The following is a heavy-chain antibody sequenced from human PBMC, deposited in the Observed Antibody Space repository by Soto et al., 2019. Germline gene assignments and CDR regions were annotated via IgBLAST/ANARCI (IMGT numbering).Heavy chain of an antibody. D-gene: IGHD3-3*01. CDR3: ARGPGVNDFWSGSGFDY. J-gene: IGHJ4*02. CDR1: GYTFTSYV. Sequence: GASVKVSCKASGYTFTSYVISWVRQAPGQGLEWMGWISAYNGNTNYAQKLQGRVTMTTDTSTSTAYMELRSLRSDDTAVYYCARGPGVNDFWSGSGFDYWGQGTLVTVSS. CDR2: ISAYNGNT. V-gene: IGHV1-18*01.